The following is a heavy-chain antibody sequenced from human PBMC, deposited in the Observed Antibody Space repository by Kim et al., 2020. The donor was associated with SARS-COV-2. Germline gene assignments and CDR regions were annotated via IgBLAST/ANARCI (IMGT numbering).Heavy chain of an antibody. CDR3: ARGGPRREAVASRNYYYGMDV. Sequence: ASVKVSCKASGYTFTGYYMHWVRQAPGQGLEWMGWINPNSGGTNYAQKFQGRVTMTRDTSISTAYMELSRLRSDDTAVYYCARGGPRREAVASRNYYYGMDVWGQGTTVTVSS. CDR1: GYTFTGYY. CDR2: INPNSGGT. V-gene: IGHV1-2*02. D-gene: IGHD6-19*01. J-gene: IGHJ6*02.